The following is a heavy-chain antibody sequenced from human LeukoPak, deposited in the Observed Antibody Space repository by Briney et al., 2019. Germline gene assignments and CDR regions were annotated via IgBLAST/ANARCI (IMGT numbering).Heavy chain of an antibody. V-gene: IGHV3-21*01. CDR2: ISRSSSYI. J-gene: IGHJ3*02. Sequence: PGGSLRLSCAASGFTFSSYSMNWVRQAPGKGLEWFSSISRSSSYIYYADSVKGRFTISRDNAKNSLYLQMNSLRAEDTAVYYCARDFPLTGDYYFGAFDIWGQGTMVTVSS. D-gene: IGHD4-17*01. CDR3: ARDFPLTGDYYFGAFDI. CDR1: GFTFSSYS.